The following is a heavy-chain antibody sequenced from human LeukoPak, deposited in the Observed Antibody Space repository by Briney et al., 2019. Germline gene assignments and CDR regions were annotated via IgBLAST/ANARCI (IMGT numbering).Heavy chain of an antibody. V-gene: IGHV3-64*02. CDR2: ISTSGGNT. Sequence: GGSLRLSCAASGFTFNSYAMHWIRQAPGRGLEYVSAISTSGGNTYYADSVKDRFTISRDNSKNTLYLQMGSLRTEDMAVYYCARVGTVNFFDYWGQGTPVTVSS. CDR1: GFTFNSYA. CDR3: ARVGTVNFFDY. D-gene: IGHD4-17*01. J-gene: IGHJ4*02.